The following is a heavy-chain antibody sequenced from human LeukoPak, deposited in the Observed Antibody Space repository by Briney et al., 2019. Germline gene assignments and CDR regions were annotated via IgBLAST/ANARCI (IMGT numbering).Heavy chain of an antibody. CDR3: ARRPWWSLSGKIQQYYMDV. CDR2: ISYSGSA. CDR1: GGSISDSY. V-gene: IGHV4-59*12. J-gene: IGHJ6*03. D-gene: IGHD2-15*01. Sequence: SETLSLTCTVSGGSISDSYWNWIRQPPGKGLEWIGYISYSGSANYNPSLKSRVTISVDTSKNQFSLKLSSVTAADTAVYYCARRPWWSLSGKIQQYYMDVWGKGTTVTVSS.